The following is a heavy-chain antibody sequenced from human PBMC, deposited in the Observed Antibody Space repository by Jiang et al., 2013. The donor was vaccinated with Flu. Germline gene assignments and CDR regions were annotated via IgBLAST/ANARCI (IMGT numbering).Heavy chain of an antibody. J-gene: IGHJ2*01. CDR3: ASSVAERNWYFDL. Sequence: SISSSSSYIYYADSVKGRFTISRDNAKNSLYLQMNSLRAEDTAVYYCASSVAERNWYFDLWGRGTLVTVSS. CDR2: ISSSSSYI. V-gene: IGHV3-21*01. D-gene: IGHD6-19*01.